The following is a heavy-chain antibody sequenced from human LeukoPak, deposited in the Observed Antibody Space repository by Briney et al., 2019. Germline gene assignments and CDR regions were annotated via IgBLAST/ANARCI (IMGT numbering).Heavy chain of an antibody. CDR1: GYTFTSYG. D-gene: IGHD7-27*01. CDR3: ARVRWEPKLGILSCAFDI. V-gene: IGHV1-18*01. Sequence: ASVTVSCKASGYTFTSYGISWVRQAPGQGLEWMGWISAYNGNTNYAQKLQGRVTMTTDTSTSTAYMELRSLRSDDTAVYYCARVRWEPKLGILSCAFDIWGQGTMVTVSS. CDR2: ISAYNGNT. J-gene: IGHJ3*02.